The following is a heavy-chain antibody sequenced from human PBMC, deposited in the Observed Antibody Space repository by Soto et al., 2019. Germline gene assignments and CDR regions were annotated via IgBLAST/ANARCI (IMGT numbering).Heavy chain of an antibody. CDR1: GFTFSSYA. Sequence: GSLRLSCAASGFTFSSYAMSWVRQAPGKGLEWVSAISGSGGSTYYADSVKGRFTISRDNSKNTLYLQMNSLRAEDTAVYYCAKAKRYFDQYYYYGVDVWGQGTTVTVSS. V-gene: IGHV3-23*01. D-gene: IGHD3-9*01. CDR2: ISGSGGST. J-gene: IGHJ6*02. CDR3: AKAKRYFDQYYYYGVDV.